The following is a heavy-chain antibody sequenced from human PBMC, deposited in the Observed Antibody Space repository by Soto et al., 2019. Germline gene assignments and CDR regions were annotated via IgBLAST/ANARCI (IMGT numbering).Heavy chain of an antibody. J-gene: IGHJ4*02. CDR1: GYTFTGYY. D-gene: IGHD6-13*01. CDR3: ATHSAAAGTDSFDY. Sequence: ASVKVSCKASGYTFTGYYMHWVRQAPGQGLEWMGWINPNSGGTNYAQKFQGWVTMTRDTSISTAYMELGRLRSDDTAVYYCATHSAAAGTDSFDYWGQGTLVTVSS. CDR2: INPNSGGT. V-gene: IGHV1-2*04.